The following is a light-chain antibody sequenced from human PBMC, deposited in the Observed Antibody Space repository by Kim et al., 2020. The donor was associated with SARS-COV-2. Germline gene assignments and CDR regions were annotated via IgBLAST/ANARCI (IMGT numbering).Light chain of an antibody. V-gene: IGKV3-20*01. CDR2: GAS. Sequence: SPGERATLSCRASQSVRSSSLAWYQQKPGQAPRLLIYGASSRATGIPDRFSGSGSGTDFTLTISGLEPEDFAVYYCHQYGVSPWTFGQGTKMDIK. CDR3: HQYGVSPWT. CDR1: QSVRSSS. J-gene: IGKJ1*01.